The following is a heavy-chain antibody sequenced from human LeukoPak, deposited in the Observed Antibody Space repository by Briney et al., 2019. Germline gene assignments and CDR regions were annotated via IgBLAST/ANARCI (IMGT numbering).Heavy chain of an antibody. CDR3: AKDRTGTTGRDWLDP. V-gene: IGHV3-23*01. J-gene: IGHJ5*02. CDR2: ISGSGDST. Sequence: GGSLRLSCAASGFSFSTYGMGWVRQAPGEGLEWVSSISGSGDSTYYADSVKGRFTISRDNSKNTFYLQMNSLRADDTALYYCAKDRTGTTGRDWLDPWGQGTLVTVSS. D-gene: IGHD1-1*01. CDR1: GFSFSTYG.